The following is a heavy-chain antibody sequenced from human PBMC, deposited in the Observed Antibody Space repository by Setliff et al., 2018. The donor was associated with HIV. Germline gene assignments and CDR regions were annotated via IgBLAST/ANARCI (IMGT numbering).Heavy chain of an antibody. Sequence: HGESLKISCKGSGYSFTSYWIGWVRQMPGKGLEWMGIIYPRDSDTKYSPSVQGQVTISADRSITTAYLQWSSLKASDTAMYYCARPDNYYGSGSYHAFDIWGQGTMVTVSS. V-gene: IGHV5-51*01. CDR3: ARPDNYYGSGSYHAFDI. J-gene: IGHJ3*02. D-gene: IGHD3-10*01. CDR1: GYSFTSYW. CDR2: IYPRDSDT.